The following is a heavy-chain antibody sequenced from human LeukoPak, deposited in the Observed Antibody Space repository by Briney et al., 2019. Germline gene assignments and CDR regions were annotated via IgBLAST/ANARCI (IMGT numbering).Heavy chain of an antibody. CDR2: INWNGGST. Sequence: PGGSLRLSCAASGFTFDDYGMSCVRQAPGKGLEWVSGINWNGGSTGYADSVKGRFTISRDNAKNSLYLQMNSLRAEDTALYYCARDYDSSGYSDAFDIWGQGTMVTVSS. CDR1: GFTFDDYG. J-gene: IGHJ3*02. V-gene: IGHV3-20*04. D-gene: IGHD3-22*01. CDR3: ARDYDSSGYSDAFDI.